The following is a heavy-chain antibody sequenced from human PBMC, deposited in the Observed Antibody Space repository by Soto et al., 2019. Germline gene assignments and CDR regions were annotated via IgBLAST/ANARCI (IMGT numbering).Heavy chain of an antibody. CDR2: INPNGGT. D-gene: IGHD4-4*01. CDR3: AMSLTTPNTLLDY. J-gene: IGHJ4*02. V-gene: IGHV1-2*02. Sequence: ASGKVSCKASGYTLTDNYMHWVREAPGQGLEWMGWINPNGGTNYAQKFQGRVTMTRETSISTAYMELSRLRSDDTDVYYCAMSLTTPNTLLDYWGQGPLVTVSS. CDR1: GYTLTDNY.